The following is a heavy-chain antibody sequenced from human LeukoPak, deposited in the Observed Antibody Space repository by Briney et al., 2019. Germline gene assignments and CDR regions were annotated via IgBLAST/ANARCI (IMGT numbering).Heavy chain of an antibody. CDR2: IWHDGSIK. Sequence: GRSLRLSCRASGFTFSTYGMHWVRQAPGKGLEWVAVIWHDGSIKYYADSVKGRFTISRDNSRDTLFLQMTSLRDEDTAVYYCARAVGPFDYRGQGTLVTVSS. CDR3: ARAVGPFDY. V-gene: IGHV3-33*01. J-gene: IGHJ4*02. CDR1: GFTFSTYG.